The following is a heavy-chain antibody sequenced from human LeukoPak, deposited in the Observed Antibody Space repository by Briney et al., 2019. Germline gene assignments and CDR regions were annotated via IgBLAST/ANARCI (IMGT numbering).Heavy chain of an antibody. CDR1: GFTFSTYA. V-gene: IGHV3-23*01. D-gene: IGHD6-13*01. Sequence: GSSLRLSCAASGFTFSTYAMYWVRQAPGKGLEWVSAISGSGGTTYYADSVKGRFTISRDNSKNTLFLQMNSLRAEDTAVYYCAKDRSSSSWFDGYDFWGQGTMVTVSS. J-gene: IGHJ3*01. CDR3: AKDRSSSSWFDGYDF. CDR2: ISGSGGTT.